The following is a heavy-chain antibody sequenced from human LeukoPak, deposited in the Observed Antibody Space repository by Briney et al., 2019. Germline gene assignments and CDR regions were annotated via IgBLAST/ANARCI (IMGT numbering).Heavy chain of an antibody. CDR3: AREYYDSSGHYAFDI. V-gene: IGHV1-2*02. CDR2: INPNSGGT. J-gene: IGHJ3*02. Sequence: ASVKVSCKASGDTFTGYYMQRVRQAPGKGLEWMGWINPNSGGTNYAQKFQGRVTMTRDTSISTAYMELSRLRSDDTAVYYCAREYYDSSGHYAFDIWGQGTMVTVSS. D-gene: IGHD3-22*01. CDR1: GDTFTGYY.